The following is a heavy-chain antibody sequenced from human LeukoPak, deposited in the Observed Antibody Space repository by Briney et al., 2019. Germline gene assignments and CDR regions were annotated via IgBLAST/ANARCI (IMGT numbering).Heavy chain of an antibody. V-gene: IGHV1-18*01. Sequence: MCCIIAYNRNTNYPQTLQGRVTMTTETSTSTAYMEMRRLRSDDTAVYYCARIYGSGSPIDYWGQGTLVTVSS. CDR2: IIAYNRNT. D-gene: IGHD3-10*01. CDR3: ARIYGSGSPIDY. J-gene: IGHJ4*02.